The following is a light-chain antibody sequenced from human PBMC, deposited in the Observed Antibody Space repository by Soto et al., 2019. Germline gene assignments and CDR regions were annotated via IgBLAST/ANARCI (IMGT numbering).Light chain of an antibody. CDR2: DAS. J-gene: IGKJ2*01. Sequence: DIQMTQSPASLSASVGDRVTITCRASQAINKNLNWYRHKLGKAPELLIYDASDSQAGVPSRFSGSGSATDFTLIISGLQPEDFATYYCQQSYNSPYTFGQGTKLEIK. CDR3: QQSYNSPYT. V-gene: IGKV1-39*01. CDR1: QAINKN.